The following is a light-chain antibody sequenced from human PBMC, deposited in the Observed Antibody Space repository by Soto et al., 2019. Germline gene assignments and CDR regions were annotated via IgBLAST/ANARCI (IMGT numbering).Light chain of an antibody. Sequence: QSALTQPRSVSGSPGQSVTISCTGTSTDVGGYNYVSWYQQHPGKVPKLMLYDVSKRPSGVPDRFSGSKSGNTASLTISGRPADDEADYYCCSYAGRDTLYVFGSWTKVTVL. CDR2: DVS. V-gene: IGLV2-11*01. CDR3: CSYAGRDTLYV. J-gene: IGLJ1*01. CDR1: STDVGGYNY.